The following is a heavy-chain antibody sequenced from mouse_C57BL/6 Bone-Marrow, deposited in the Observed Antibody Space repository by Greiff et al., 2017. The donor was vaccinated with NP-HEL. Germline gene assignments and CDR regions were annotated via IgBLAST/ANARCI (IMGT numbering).Heavy chain of an antibody. Sequence: EVKLMESGGGLVKPGGSLKLSCAASGFTFSSYTMSWVRQTPEKRLEWVATSSGGGGNTYYPDSVKGRFTISRDNAKNTLYLQMSSLRSEDTALYYCARHTYDYDGFDYWGQGTTLTVSS. D-gene: IGHD2-4*01. J-gene: IGHJ2*01. CDR2: SSGGGGNT. CDR1: GFTFSSYT. CDR3: ARHTYDYDGFDY. V-gene: IGHV5-9*01.